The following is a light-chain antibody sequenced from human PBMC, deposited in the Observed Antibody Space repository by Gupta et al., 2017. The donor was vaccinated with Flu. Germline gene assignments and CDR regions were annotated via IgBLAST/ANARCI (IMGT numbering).Light chain of an antibody. CDR1: QSVRGNH. CDR2: DAS. J-gene: IGKJ3*01. CDR3: EQYSSSVVR. Sequence: EIVLTQSPGTLSLSPGERATLSCRASQSVRGNHLAWFQQRPGQAPRLLIYDASTRPTGIPDRFTGSGSGSGTDFTLTITRLEADDAAVYYCEQYSSSVVRFGPGTKVEI. V-gene: IGKV3-20*01.